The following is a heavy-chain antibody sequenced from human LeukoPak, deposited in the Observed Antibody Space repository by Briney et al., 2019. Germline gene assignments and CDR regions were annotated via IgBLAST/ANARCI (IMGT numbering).Heavy chain of an antibody. J-gene: IGHJ4*02. Sequence: GGSLRLSCAASGFTFSHYSMNWVRQAPGKGLEWVSYISGSYSTIYYADSVKGRFTVSRDNAKTSLYLQMNSLRAEDTAVYYCARDTLGGSGYLFDYWGQGTLVTVSS. V-gene: IGHV3-48*01. CDR2: ISGSYSTI. CDR3: ARDTLGGSGYLFDY. CDR1: GFTFSHYS. D-gene: IGHD3-22*01.